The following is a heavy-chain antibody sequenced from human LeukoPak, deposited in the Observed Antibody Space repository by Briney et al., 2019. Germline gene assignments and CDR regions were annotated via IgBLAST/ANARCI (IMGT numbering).Heavy chain of an antibody. CDR1: GFTVSSNY. V-gene: IGHV3-66*04. D-gene: IGHD2-2*01. CDR3: ARQPLVDRSVTVVAPQTPFDY. CDR2: IYSGGST. J-gene: IGHJ4*02. Sequence: GGSLRLSCAASGFTVSSNYMSWVRRAPGKGLEWVSIIYSGGSTYYADSVKGRFTISRDNSKNTLYLQMNSLRAEDTAVYYCARQPLVDRSVTVVAPQTPFDYWGQGTLVTVSS.